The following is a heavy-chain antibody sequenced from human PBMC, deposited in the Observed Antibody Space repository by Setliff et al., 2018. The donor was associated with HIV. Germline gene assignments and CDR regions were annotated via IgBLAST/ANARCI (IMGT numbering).Heavy chain of an antibody. CDR3: ATGVGVGRYYYYYYMDV. V-gene: IGHV1-69*13. CDR1: GGTFRSHE. D-gene: IGHD3-3*01. Sequence: SVKVSCKASGGTFRSHEISWVRQAPGQGLEWMGGIVPILNTGNYAPKFQGRVTITADESTTTAYMEMSSLRSEDTAVYYCATGVGVGRYYYYYYMDVWGKGTTVTVSS. CDR2: IVPILNTG. J-gene: IGHJ6*03.